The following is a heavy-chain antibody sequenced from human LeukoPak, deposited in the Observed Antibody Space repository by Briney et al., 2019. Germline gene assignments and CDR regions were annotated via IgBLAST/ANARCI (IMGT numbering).Heavy chain of an antibody. CDR3: ARNDRFYYYDSSGYSPY. CDR1: GFTFDDYS. Sequence: PGGSLRLSCAASGFTFDDYSMNWVRQAPGKGLEWVSSISSSSSYIYYADSVKGRFTISRDNAKNSLYLQMNSLRAEDTAVYYCARNDRFYYYDSSGYSPYWGQGTLVTVSS. V-gene: IGHV3-21*01. J-gene: IGHJ4*02. CDR2: ISSSSSYI. D-gene: IGHD3-22*01.